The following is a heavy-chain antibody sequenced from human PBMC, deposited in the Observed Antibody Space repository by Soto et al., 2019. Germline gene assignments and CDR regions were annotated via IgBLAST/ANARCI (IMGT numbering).Heavy chain of an antibody. CDR3: ARLGGYYPAFDQ. V-gene: IGHV4-59*08. D-gene: IGHD3-22*01. Sequence: QVQLQESGPGLVNPSETLSLTCTVSGGSISSYYGGWFRQPPGKGLEWIGDIYYTGSTTYHPSLKSRVTISVDTATSQFSLNLTSVTAADTAVYYCARLGGYYPAFDQWGQGSLVTVSS. CDR2: IYYTGST. CDR1: GGSISSYY. J-gene: IGHJ4*02.